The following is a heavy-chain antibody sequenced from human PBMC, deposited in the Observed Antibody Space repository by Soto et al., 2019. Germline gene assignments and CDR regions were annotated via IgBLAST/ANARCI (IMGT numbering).Heavy chain of an antibody. CDR1: GFTFSDYG. Sequence: QVQLVESGGGVVQPGRSLRLSCAASGFTFSDYGMHWVRQAPGKGLEWVALIWHDGSNEYYADSVKGRFTISRDNSKNTLSLQMNSLRAEDTAVYYCAGINCDIFTGYFSDYWGQGTLVTVSS. CDR3: AGINCDIFTGYFSDY. J-gene: IGHJ4*02. CDR2: IWHDGSNE. D-gene: IGHD3-9*01. V-gene: IGHV3-33*01.